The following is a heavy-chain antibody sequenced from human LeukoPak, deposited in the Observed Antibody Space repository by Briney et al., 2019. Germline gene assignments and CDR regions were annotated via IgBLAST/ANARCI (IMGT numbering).Heavy chain of an antibody. D-gene: IGHD2-2*01. Sequence: SETLSLTCTVSGGSISTYYWSWIRQAPGKGLEWIGHMYYSGSTTYNPSLKSRVTISIDTSKNQLSLKLSSVTAADTAVYYCARRPAAVMEDWFDPWGQGTLVIVSS. CDR3: ARRPAAVMEDWFDP. J-gene: IGHJ5*02. V-gene: IGHV4-59*08. CDR1: GGSISTYY. CDR2: MYYSGST.